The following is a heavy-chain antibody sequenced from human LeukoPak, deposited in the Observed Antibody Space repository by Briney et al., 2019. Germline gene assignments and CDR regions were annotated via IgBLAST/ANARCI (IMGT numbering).Heavy chain of an antibody. Sequence: SVKVSCKASGYTFTSYAISWVRQAPGQGLEWMGRIIPIFGTANYAQKFQGRVTITTDESTSTDYMELSSLRSEDTAVYYCARAQYYYDSSGYFDYWGQGTLVTVSS. CDR2: IIPIFGTA. J-gene: IGHJ4*02. CDR3: ARAQYYYDSSGYFDY. CDR1: GYTFTSYA. V-gene: IGHV1-69*05. D-gene: IGHD3-22*01.